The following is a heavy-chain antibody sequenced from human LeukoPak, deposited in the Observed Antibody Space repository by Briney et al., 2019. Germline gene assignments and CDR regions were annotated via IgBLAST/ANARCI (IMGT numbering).Heavy chain of an antibody. CDR3: AKDLSALLPGAHNYMDV. CDR1: GFTFGSYA. D-gene: IGHD3-3*02. J-gene: IGHJ6*03. Sequence: PGGPLRLSCAASGFTFGSYAMHWVRQAPGKGLEWVSGISWNSGSIGYADSVRGRFTISRDNAKNSLYLQMNSLRAEDTALYYCAKDLSALLPGAHNYMDVWGKGTTVTISS. CDR2: ISWNSGSI. V-gene: IGHV3-9*01.